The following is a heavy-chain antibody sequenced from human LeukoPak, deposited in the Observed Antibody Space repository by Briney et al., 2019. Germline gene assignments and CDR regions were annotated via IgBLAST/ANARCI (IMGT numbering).Heavy chain of an antibody. CDR3: ARVGHYDSSVYADDVFDF. V-gene: IGHV1-2*02. CDR1: GYTFTGYY. CDR2: INPDSGNT. Sequence: ASVKVSCKASGYTFTGYYLHWVRQAPGHGLECLGWINPDSGNTKYAQKFQGRVTLTRDTSMSTAYMEVSRLRPDDTAVYYCARVGHYDSSVYADDVFDFWGQGTMVTVSS. D-gene: IGHD3-22*01. J-gene: IGHJ3*01.